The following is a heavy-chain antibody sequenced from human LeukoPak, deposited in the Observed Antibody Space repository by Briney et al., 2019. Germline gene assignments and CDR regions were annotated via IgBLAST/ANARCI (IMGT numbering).Heavy chain of an antibody. D-gene: IGHD5-24*01. V-gene: IGHV1-8*03. CDR2: MNPNSGNT. CDR1: GYTFTSYD. Sequence: ASVKVSCKASGYTFTSYDINWVRQATGQGLEWMGWMNPNSGNTGYAQKFQGRVTITRNTSISTAYMELSSLRSEDTAVYYCARGRQFPGAFDIWGQGTMVTVSS. J-gene: IGHJ3*02. CDR3: ARGRQFPGAFDI.